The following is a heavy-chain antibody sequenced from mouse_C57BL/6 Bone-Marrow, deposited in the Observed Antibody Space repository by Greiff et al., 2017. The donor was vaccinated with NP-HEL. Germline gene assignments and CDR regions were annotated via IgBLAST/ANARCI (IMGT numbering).Heavy chain of an antibody. J-gene: IGHJ2*01. CDR3: TTSNYFDY. Sequence: EVKLMESGGGLVQPGGSMKLSCVASGFTFSNYWMNWVRQSPEKGLEWVAQIRLKSDNYATHYAESVKGRFTISRDDSKSSVYLQMNNLRAEDTGIYYCTTSNYFDYWGQGTTLTVSS. CDR1: GFTFSNYW. CDR2: IRLKSDNYAT. V-gene: IGHV6-3*01.